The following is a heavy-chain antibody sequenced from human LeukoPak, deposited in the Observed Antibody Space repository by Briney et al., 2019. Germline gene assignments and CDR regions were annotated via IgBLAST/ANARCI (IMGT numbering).Heavy chain of an antibody. V-gene: IGHV4-34*01. CDR2: INHSGST. CDR1: GGSFSGYY. CDR3: AAHYYDSSGPIDY. J-gene: IGHJ4*02. D-gene: IGHD3-22*01. Sequence: SETLSITCAIYGGSFSGYYWSWIRQPPGNGLEWIGEINHSGSTNYNPSLKSRVTISVDTSKNQFSLKLSSVTAADTAVYYCAAHYYDSSGPIDYWGQGTLVTVSS.